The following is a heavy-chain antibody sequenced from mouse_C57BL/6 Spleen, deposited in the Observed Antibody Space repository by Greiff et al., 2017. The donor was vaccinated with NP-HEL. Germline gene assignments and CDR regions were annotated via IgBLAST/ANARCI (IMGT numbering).Heavy chain of an antibody. CDR2: IDPSDSYT. D-gene: IGHD1-1*01. CDR3: ARRTVVAHFDY. J-gene: IGHJ2*01. V-gene: IGHV1-50*01. Sequence: VQLQQPGAELVKPGASVKLSCKASGYTFTSYWMQWVKQRPGQGLEWIGEIDPSDSYTNYNQKLKGKATLTVDTSSSTAYMQLSSLTSEDSAVYYCARRTVVAHFDYWGQGTTLTVSS. CDR1: GYTFTSYW.